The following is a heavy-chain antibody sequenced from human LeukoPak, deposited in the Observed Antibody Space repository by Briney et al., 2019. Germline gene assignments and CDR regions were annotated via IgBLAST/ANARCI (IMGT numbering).Heavy chain of an antibody. D-gene: IGHD2-15*01. CDR1: GYTFTSYG. Sequence: GASVKVSCKASGYTFTSYGISWVRQAPGQGLEWMGRIIPIFGTANYAQKFQGRVTITTDESTSTAYMELSSLRSEDTAVYYCAGQKLGYCSGGSCPLLGYWGQGTLVTVSS. V-gene: IGHV1-69*05. CDR2: IIPIFGTA. J-gene: IGHJ4*02. CDR3: AGQKLGYCSGGSCPLLGY.